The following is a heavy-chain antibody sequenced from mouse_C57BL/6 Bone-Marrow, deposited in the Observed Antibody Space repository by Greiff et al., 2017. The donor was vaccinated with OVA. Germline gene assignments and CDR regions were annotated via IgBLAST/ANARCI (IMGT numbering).Heavy chain of an antibody. J-gene: IGHJ4*01. V-gene: IGHV1-15*01. D-gene: IGHD1-1*01. CDR2: IDPETGGT. CDR3: TRDGSSYRYAMDY. Sequence: VQLQQSGAELVRPGASVTLSCKASGYTFTDYEMHWVKQTPVHGLEWIGAIDPETGGTAYNQKFKGKAILTADKSSSTAYMELRSLTSEDSAVYYCTRDGSSYRYAMDYWGQGTSVTVSS. CDR1: GYTFTDYE.